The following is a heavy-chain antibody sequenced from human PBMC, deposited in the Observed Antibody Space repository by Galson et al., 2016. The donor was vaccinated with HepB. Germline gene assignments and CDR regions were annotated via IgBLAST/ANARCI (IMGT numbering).Heavy chain of an antibody. CDR1: GFTFSSYT. J-gene: IGHJ6*02. CDR2: ISYGGRDE. D-gene: IGHD1-1*01. Sequence: SLRLSCAASGFTFSSYTMHWVRQAPGKGLEWVAVISYGGRDEYYADSVRGRSTIARDNSKNTLYLQMDSLRSEDTAVYYCARDDLESNYFYYHGMDGWGQGTTVTVSS. CDR3: ARDDLESNYFYYHGMDG. V-gene: IGHV3-30*04.